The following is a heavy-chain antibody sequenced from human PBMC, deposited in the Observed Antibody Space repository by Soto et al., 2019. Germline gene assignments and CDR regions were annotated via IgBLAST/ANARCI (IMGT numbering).Heavy chain of an antibody. CDR3: ARVDHSGNSYPTAYVYDFGMDV. V-gene: IGHV1-69*13. D-gene: IGHD1-26*01. CDR1: GGTFSNYA. Sequence: SVKVSCKASGGTFSNYAISWVRQAPGQGLEWMGGIIPIFGIPNYAQKFQGRVTIIADESTSTVYMELSSLRSEDTAVYYCARVDHSGNSYPTAYVYDFGMDVWGKGPTVTVTS. J-gene: IGHJ6*04. CDR2: IIPIFGIP.